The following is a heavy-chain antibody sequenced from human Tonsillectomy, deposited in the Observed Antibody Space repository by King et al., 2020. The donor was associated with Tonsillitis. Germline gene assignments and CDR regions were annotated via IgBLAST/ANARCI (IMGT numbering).Heavy chain of an antibody. V-gene: IGHV1-18*01. CDR2: ISADNGNT. D-gene: IGHD5-12*01. J-gene: IGHJ4*02. Sequence: VQLVQSGAEVKKPGASVKVSCKASGYTFTSYGINWVRQAPGQGLEWMGWISADNGNTKYAQKLQGRVTMTRDTSTSTAYMELRSLRSDDTAVYYCTRDRVVATMRGGADYWGQGTLVTVSS. CDR3: TRDRVVATMRGGADY. CDR1: GYTFTSYG.